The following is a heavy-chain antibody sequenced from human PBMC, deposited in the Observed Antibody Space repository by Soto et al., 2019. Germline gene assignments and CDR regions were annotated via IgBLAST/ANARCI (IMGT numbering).Heavy chain of an antibody. CDR3: ARALASPLMSGFDP. D-gene: IGHD2-8*01. CDR2: INPNSGGT. Sequence: GASVKVSCKASGYTFTGYYMHWVRQAPGQGLEWMGWINPNSGGTNYAQKFQGRVTMTGDTSISTAYMELSRLRSDDTAVYYCARALASPLMSGFDPWGQGTLVTVSS. J-gene: IGHJ5*02. V-gene: IGHV1-2*02. CDR1: GYTFTGYY.